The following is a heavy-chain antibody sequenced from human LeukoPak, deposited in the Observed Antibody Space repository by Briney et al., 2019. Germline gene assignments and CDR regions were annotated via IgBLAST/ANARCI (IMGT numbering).Heavy chain of an antibody. V-gene: IGHV3-23*01. D-gene: IGHD2-2*01. J-gene: IGHJ4*02. Sequence: GGSLRLSCAASGFTFSSYAMSWVRQAPGKGLEWVSAISGSGGSTYYADSVKGRSTISRDNSKNTLYLQMNSLRAEDTAVYYCAKDGVLGCSSTSCYSGYFDYWGQGTLVTVSS. CDR3: AKDGVLGCSSTSCYSGYFDY. CDR1: GFTFSSYA. CDR2: ISGSGGST.